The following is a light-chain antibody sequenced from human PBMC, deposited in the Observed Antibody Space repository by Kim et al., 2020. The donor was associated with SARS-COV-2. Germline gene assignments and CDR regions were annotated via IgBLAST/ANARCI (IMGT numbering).Light chain of an antibody. V-gene: IGLV3-19*01. J-gene: IGLJ2*01. CDR2: GKN. CDR1: SLRSYY. CDR3: NSRDSSGNHVV. Sequence: SSELTQDPAVSVALGQTVRITCQGDSLRSYYASWYQQKPGQAPVLVIYGKNNRPSGIPDRFSGSSSGNTASLTITGPQAEDEADYYCNSRDSSGNHVVFG.